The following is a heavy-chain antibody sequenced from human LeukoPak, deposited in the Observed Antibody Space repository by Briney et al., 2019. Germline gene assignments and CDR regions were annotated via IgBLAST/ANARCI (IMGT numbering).Heavy chain of an antibody. J-gene: IGHJ6*03. D-gene: IGHD2-15*01. Sequence: PGGSLRLSCAASGFTFSSYEMNWVRQAPGKGLEWVSYISSSGSTIYYADSVKGRFTISRDNAKNSLYLQMNSLRAEDTAVYYCARDCSGGSCYSDYYYYYMDVWGKGTTVTISS. CDR1: GFTFSSYE. CDR2: ISSSGSTI. CDR3: ARDCSGGSCYSDYYYYYMDV. V-gene: IGHV3-48*03.